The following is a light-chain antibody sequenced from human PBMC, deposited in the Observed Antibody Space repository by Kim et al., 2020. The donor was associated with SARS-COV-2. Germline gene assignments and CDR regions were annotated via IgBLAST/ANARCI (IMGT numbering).Light chain of an antibody. CDR1: SSGVGDYNY. Sequence: ITISCTGTSSGVGDYNYYVSWYQQHPGKAPKLMIYDVSNRPSGVSNRFSGSKSGNTASLTISGLQAEDEADYYCSSYTRSVTNYVFGTGTKVTVL. J-gene: IGLJ1*01. CDR3: SSYTRSVTNYV. V-gene: IGLV2-14*03. CDR2: DVS.